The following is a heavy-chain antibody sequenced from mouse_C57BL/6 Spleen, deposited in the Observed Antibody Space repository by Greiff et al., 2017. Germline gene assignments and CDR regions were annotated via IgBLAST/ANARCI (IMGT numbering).Heavy chain of an antibody. J-gene: IGHJ2*01. CDR1: GYTFTSYW. D-gene: IGHD2-3*01. CDR3: ARRGWLLPYYFDY. V-gene: IGHV1-59*01. CDR2: IDPSDSYT. Sequence: QVQLQQPGAELVRPGTSVKLSCKASGYTFTSYWMHWVKQRPGQGLEWIGVIDPSDSYTNYNQKFKGKATLTVDTSSSTAYMQLSSLTSEDSAVYYCARRGWLLPYYFDYWGQGTTLTVSS.